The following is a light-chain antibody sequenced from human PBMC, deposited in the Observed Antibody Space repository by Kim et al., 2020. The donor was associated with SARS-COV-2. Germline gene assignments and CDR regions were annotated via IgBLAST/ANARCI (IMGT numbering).Light chain of an antibody. CDR2: SND. Sequence: QSVLTQPPSASGTPGQRVTISCSGSSPNIGSNAVSWYQQLPGTSPKLVVYSNDQRPSGVPDRFSGSRSGTSASLAISGLQSEDEADYYCAAWDDSLYGRRFGGGTKVTVL. V-gene: IGLV1-44*01. CDR1: SPNIGSNA. J-gene: IGLJ3*02. CDR3: AAWDDSLYGRR.